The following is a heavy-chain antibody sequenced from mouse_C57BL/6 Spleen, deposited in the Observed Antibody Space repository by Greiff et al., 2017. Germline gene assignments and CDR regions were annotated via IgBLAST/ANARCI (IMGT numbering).Heavy chain of an antibody. CDR3: ARGLHYYGSSFDY. CDR2: IYPRDGST. J-gene: IGHJ2*01. CDR1: GYTFTDHT. V-gene: IGHV1-78*01. Sequence: VQLQESDAELVKPGASVKISCKVSGYTFTDHTIHWMKQRPEQGLEWIGYIYPRDGSTKYNEKFKGKATLTADKSSSTAYMQLNSLTSEDSAVYFCARGLHYYGSSFDYWGQGTTLTVSS. D-gene: IGHD1-1*01.